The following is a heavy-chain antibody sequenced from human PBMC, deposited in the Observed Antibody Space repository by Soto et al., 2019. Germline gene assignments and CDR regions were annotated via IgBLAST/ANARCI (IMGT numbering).Heavy chain of an antibody. Sequence: SETLSLTCTVSGGSISSGGYYWSWIRQHPGKGLEWIGYIYYSGSTYYNPSLKSRVTISVDTSKNQFSLKLSSVTAADTAVYYCAGRSSNYDILTGYSPLAFDIWGQGTMVTVSS. V-gene: IGHV4-31*03. CDR2: IYYSGST. CDR1: GGSISSGGYY. CDR3: AGRSSNYDILTGYSPLAFDI. D-gene: IGHD3-9*01. J-gene: IGHJ3*02.